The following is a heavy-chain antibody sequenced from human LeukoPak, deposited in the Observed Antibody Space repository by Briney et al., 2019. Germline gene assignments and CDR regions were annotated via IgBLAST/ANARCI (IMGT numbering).Heavy chain of an antibody. CDR1: GYTLTGYY. V-gene: IGHV1-2*02. CDR2: FNPNSGGS. Sequence: ASVKVSCKAPGYTLTGYYMHWVRQAPGQGLEWMGWFNPNSGGSNYAQKLQGRVTMTTDTSTSTAYMELRSLRSDDTAVYYCARSRGGGSYYPDAFDIWGQGTMVTVSS. D-gene: IGHD1-26*01. CDR3: ARSRGGGSYYPDAFDI. J-gene: IGHJ3*02.